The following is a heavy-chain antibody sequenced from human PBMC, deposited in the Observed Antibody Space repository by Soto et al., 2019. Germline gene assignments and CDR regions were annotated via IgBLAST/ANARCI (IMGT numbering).Heavy chain of an antibody. CDR2: INHSGST. CDR3: LRGARGRPLDLHFDY. J-gene: IGHJ4*02. D-gene: IGHD6-6*01. Sequence: QVQLQQWGAGLLKPSETLSLTCAVYGGSFSGYYWSWIRQPPGKGLEWIGEINHSGSTNYNPSLKSRVTISVDTSKNQFSLKLSSVTATVTAVYYCLRGARGRPLDLHFDYWGQGTLVTVSS. CDR1: GGSFSGYY. V-gene: IGHV4-34*01.